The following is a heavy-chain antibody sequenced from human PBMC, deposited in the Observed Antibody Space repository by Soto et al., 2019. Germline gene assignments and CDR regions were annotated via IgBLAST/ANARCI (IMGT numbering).Heavy chain of an antibody. D-gene: IGHD6-6*01. CDR1: GYSFTSYW. Sequence: GESLKISCKGSGYSFTSYWIGWVRQMPGKGLEWMGIIYPGGSDTRYSPSFQGQVTISADKSISTAYLQWSSLKASDTAMYYCARRKQLGTYYYYGMDVWGQGTTVTVSS. V-gene: IGHV5-51*01. CDR2: IYPGGSDT. J-gene: IGHJ6*02. CDR3: ARRKQLGTYYYYGMDV.